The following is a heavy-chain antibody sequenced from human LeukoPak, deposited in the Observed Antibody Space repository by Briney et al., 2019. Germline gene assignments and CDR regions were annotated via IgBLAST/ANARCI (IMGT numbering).Heavy chain of an antibody. J-gene: IGHJ4*02. Sequence: GGSLRLSCAASGFTFSSYAMSWVRQAPGKGLEWVSAITGSGAFTDYADSVKGRFTISRDNSKNTLYLQMNSLRAEDTGVYYCAKRSAESSGYFDYWGQGTLVTVSS. V-gene: IGHV3-23*01. CDR1: GFTFSSYA. CDR3: AKRSAESSGYFDY. D-gene: IGHD6-19*01. CDR2: ITGSGAFT.